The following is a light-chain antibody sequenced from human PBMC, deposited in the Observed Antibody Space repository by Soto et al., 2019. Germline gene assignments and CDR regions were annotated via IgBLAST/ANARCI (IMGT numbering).Light chain of an antibody. Sequence: QSALTQPPSVSGSPGQSVTISCTGTSSDVGTYNRVSWYQQPPGTATQLMIYEVSNRPSGVPDRFSGSKSGNTASLTISGLQAEDEADYYCSSYTSSSTPVVFGGGTKLTVL. V-gene: IGLV2-18*02. J-gene: IGLJ2*01. CDR1: SSDVGTYNR. CDR3: SSYTSSSTPVV. CDR2: EVS.